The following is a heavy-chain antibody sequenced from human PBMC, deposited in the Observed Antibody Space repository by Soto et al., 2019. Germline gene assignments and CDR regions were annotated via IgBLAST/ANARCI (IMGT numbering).Heavy chain of an antibody. CDR2: IITIFGTA. Sequence: SVKVSCKASGGTFSSYAISWVRQAPGEGLEWMGGIITIFGTANYEQKFQGRVTITEDESTSTAYMELSSLRSEDTAMYYCARGITMVRGVHHYCYCMDVWGQGTTVTISS. CDR1: GGTFSSYA. V-gene: IGHV1-69*13. D-gene: IGHD3-10*01. J-gene: IGHJ6*01. CDR3: ARGITMVRGVHHYCYCMDV.